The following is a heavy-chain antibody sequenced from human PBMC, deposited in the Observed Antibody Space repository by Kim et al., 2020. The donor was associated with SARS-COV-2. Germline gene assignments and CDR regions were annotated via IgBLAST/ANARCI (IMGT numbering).Heavy chain of an antibody. CDR1: GLTFTNYA. Sequence: GGSLRLSCAASGLTFTNYAMSWVRQAPGKGLEWVSAVSGSGRTTYYADSVKGRFTISRDNSKNTLYLQMNSLRVEDTAIYYCTILCGLYYGISTDGFDIWGQGTMVTVSS. J-gene: IGHJ3*02. V-gene: IGHV3-23*01. CDR2: VSGSGRTT. D-gene: IGHD3-9*01. CDR3: TILCGLYYGISTDGFDI.